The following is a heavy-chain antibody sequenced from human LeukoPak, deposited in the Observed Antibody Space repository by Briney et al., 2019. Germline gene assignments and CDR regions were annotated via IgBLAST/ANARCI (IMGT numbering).Heavy chain of an antibody. J-gene: IGHJ4*02. D-gene: IGHD7-27*01. CDR3: ARGRFANWGSVDY. Sequence: SETLSLTCTVSGGSISSYYWSWIRQPPGKGLEWIGYIYYSGSTNYNPSLKSRVTISVDTSKNQFSLKLSSVTAADTAVYYCARGRFANWGSVDYWGQGTLVTVSS. CDR1: GGSISSYY. V-gene: IGHV4-59*01. CDR2: IYYSGST.